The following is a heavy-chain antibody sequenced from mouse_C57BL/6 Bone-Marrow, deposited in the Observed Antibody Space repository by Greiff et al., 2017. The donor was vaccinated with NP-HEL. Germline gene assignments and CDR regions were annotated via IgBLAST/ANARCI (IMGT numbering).Heavy chain of an antibody. CDR3: ARGGYDYDVIFVAC. J-gene: IGHJ3*01. CDR2: IHPNSGST. Sequence: QVQLQQPGAELVKPGASVKLSCKASGYTFTSYWMHWVKQRPGQGLEWIGMIHPNSGSTNYNEKFKSKATLTVDKSSSTAYMQLSSLTAEDSAVYYCARGGYDYDVIFVACWGQGTLVTVSA. D-gene: IGHD2-4*01. CDR1: GYTFTSYW. V-gene: IGHV1-64*01.